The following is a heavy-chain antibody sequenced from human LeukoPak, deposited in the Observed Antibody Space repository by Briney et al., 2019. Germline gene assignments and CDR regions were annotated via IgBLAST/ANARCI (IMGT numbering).Heavy chain of an antibody. CDR2: IKSKTEGGTT. D-gene: IGHD3-10*01. CDR1: GFTFSNAW. Sequence: GGSLRLSCAASGFTFSNAWMSWVRQAPGKGLEWVGRIKSKTEGGTTDYAAPVKGRFTISRDDSKNTLYLQMNSLKTEDTAVYYCTTVPRFGESSGGVDYWGQGTLVTVSS. J-gene: IGHJ4*02. CDR3: TTVPRFGESSGGVDY. V-gene: IGHV3-15*01.